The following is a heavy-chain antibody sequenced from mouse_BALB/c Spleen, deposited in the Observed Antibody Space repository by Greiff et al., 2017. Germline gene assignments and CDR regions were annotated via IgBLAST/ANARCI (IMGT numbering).Heavy chain of an antibody. Sequence: EVQRVESGPGLVKPSQSLSLTCTVTGYSITSDYAWNWIRQFPGNKLEWMGYISYSGSTSYSPSLKSRISITRDTSKNQFFLQLNSVTTEDTATYYCARGDYYGSSYGYYFDYWGQGTTLTVSS. D-gene: IGHD1-1*01. CDR1: GYSITSDYA. V-gene: IGHV3-2*02. CDR2: ISYSGST. CDR3: ARGDYYGSSYGYYFDY. J-gene: IGHJ2*01.